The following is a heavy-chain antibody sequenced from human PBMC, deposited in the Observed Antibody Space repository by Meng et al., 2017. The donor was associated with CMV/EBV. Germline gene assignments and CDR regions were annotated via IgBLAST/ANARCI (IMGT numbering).Heavy chain of an antibody. CDR1: GFTFSDYY. J-gene: IGHJ6*02. CDR2: ISSSSTI. Sequence: GGSLRLSCAASGFTFSDYYMNWVRQAPGKGLEWVSSISSSSTIYYADSVKGRFTISRDNAKNSLYLQMNSLRAEDTAVYYCAREEDYYGMDVWGQGTTVTVSS. V-gene: IGHV3-69-1*01. CDR3: AREEDYYGMDV.